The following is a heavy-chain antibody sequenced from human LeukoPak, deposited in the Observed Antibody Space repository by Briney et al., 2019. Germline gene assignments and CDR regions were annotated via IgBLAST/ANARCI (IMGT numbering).Heavy chain of an antibody. D-gene: IGHD3-10*01. Sequence: SETLSLTCTGSGGSISSDYYWSWIRQPPGKGLEWIGYIYYSGSTYYNPSLKSRVTISVDTSKNQFSLKLSSVTAADTAVYYCARALWGRAFDIWGQGTMVTVFS. CDR3: ARALWGRAFDI. V-gene: IGHV4-30-4*01. CDR1: GGSISSDYY. CDR2: IYYSGST. J-gene: IGHJ3*02.